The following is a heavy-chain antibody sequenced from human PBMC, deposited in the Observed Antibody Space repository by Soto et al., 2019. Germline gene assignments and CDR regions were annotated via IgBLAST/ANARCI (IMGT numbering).Heavy chain of an antibody. D-gene: IGHD6-19*01. V-gene: IGHV4-4*07. CDR3: ARTEADYFDY. Sequence: SVTLSLTCTVAGGSIISYYGSWIRQPAGKGLEWIGRIYTSGSTNYNPSLKSRVTMSVDTSKNQFSLKLSSVTAADTAVYYCARTEADYFDYWGQGTLVTVFS. J-gene: IGHJ4*02. CDR1: GGSIISYY. CDR2: IYTSGST.